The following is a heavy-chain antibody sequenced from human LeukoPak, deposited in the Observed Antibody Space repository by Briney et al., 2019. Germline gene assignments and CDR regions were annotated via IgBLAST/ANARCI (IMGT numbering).Heavy chain of an antibody. Sequence: SETLSLTCAVYGGSFSGYYWSWIRQPPGKGLEWIGEINHSGSTNYNPSLKSRVTISVDTSKIQFSLKLSSVTAADTAVYYCARGSAVGGDYWGQGTLVTVSS. CDR1: GGSFSGYY. CDR2: INHSGST. CDR3: ARGSAVGGDY. D-gene: IGHD3-10*01. V-gene: IGHV4-34*01. J-gene: IGHJ4*02.